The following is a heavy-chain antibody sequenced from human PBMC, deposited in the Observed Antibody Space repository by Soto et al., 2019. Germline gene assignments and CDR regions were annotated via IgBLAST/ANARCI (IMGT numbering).Heavy chain of an antibody. D-gene: IGHD6-13*01. Sequence: SETLSLTCAVYGGSFSGYYWSWIRQPPGKGLEWIGEINHSGSTNYNPSLKSRVTISVDTSKNQFSPKLSSVTAADTAVYYCARALRAAAGTMKFTRWFDPWGQGTLVTVSS. J-gene: IGHJ5*02. CDR1: GGSFSGYY. V-gene: IGHV4-34*01. CDR3: ARALRAAAGTMKFTRWFDP. CDR2: INHSGST.